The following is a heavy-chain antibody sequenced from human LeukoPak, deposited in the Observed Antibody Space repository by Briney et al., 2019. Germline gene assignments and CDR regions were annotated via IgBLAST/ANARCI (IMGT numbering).Heavy chain of an antibody. J-gene: IGHJ4*02. D-gene: IGHD2-8*01. Sequence: GASVKVSCKSSGYTFTNYDINWVRQATGQGLEWMGWMNPNSGNTGYAQKFQGRVTITRNTSISTAYMELSSLRSDNTAVYHCARHCTNGVCYGGFAFWGQGTLVTVSS. CDR1: GYTFTNYD. CDR3: ARHCTNGVCYGGFAF. V-gene: IGHV1-8*03. CDR2: MNPNSGNT.